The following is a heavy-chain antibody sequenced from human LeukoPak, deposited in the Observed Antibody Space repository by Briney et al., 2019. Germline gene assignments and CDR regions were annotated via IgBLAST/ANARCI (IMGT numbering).Heavy chain of an antibody. CDR3: ARRQADFWSGYYYYGMDV. D-gene: IGHD3-3*01. CDR2: IYTSGST. V-gene: IGHV4-4*07. CDR1: GGSISSYY. J-gene: IGHJ6*02. Sequence: SETLSLTCTVSGGSISSYYWSWIRQPAGKGLEWIGRIYTSGSTNYNPSLKSRVTMSVDTSKNQFSLKLSSVTAADTAVYYCARRQADFWSGYYYYGMDVWGQGTTVTVPS.